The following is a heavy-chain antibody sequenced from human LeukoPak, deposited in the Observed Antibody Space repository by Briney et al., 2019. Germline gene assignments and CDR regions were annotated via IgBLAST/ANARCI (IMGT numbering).Heavy chain of an antibody. CDR1: GYTFTSYG. CDR2: ITAYNGNT. D-gene: IGHD3-16*02. V-gene: IGHV1-18*04. Sequence: ASVKLSRNASGYTFTSYGNSWVRHAPAQGLERMGWITAYNGNTNYAQTHQGRVTMTTDTSTSTDYMELRSLRSDGTAVYYCARAAWYYDYVWGSYRQFDYWGQGTLVTVSS. J-gene: IGHJ4*02. CDR3: ARAAWYYDYVWGSYRQFDY.